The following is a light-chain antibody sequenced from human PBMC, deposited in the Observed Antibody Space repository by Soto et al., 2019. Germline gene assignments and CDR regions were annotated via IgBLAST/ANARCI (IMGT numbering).Light chain of an antibody. Sequence: QSVLTQPASVSGSPGQSITISCTGTSXDVGGYNYVSWYQHHPGKAPKFMIYEVSNRPSGVSNRFSGSKSGNTASLTISGLQAEDEADYYCCSYTSANTFVFGTGTKVTVL. CDR1: SXDVGGYNY. J-gene: IGLJ1*01. V-gene: IGLV2-14*01. CDR3: CSYTSANTFV. CDR2: EVS.